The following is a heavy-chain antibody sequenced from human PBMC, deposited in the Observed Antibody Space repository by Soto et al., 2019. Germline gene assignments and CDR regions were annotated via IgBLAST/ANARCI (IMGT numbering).Heavy chain of an antibody. CDR1: GYTFTSNY. Sequence: SVKVSCKASGYTFTSNYMHWVRQAPGQGLEWMGIINPSGGSTSYAQKFQGRVTMTRDTSTSTVYMELSSLRSEDTAVYYCARDPQSRRGWFDPWGQGTLVTVSS. V-gene: IGHV1-46*01. CDR2: INPSGGST. CDR3: ARDPQSRRGWFDP. J-gene: IGHJ5*02.